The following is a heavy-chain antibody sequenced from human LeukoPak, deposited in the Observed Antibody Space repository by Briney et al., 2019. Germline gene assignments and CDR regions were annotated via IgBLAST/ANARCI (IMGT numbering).Heavy chain of an antibody. D-gene: IGHD6-19*01. CDR1: GGTINSYY. CDR2: IHSSGST. Sequence: PSETLSLTCTVSGGTINSYYCNWVRQPPGKGLEWIGYIHSSGSTKYNPSLKSRVTISVDTSKNQFSLKLSSVTAADTAVYYCATWYSSGWAFDYWGQGTLVTVSS. J-gene: IGHJ4*02. CDR3: ATWYSSGWAFDY. V-gene: IGHV4-59*08.